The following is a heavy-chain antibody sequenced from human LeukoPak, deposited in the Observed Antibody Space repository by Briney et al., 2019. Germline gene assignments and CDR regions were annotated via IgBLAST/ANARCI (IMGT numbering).Heavy chain of an antibody. CDR1: GGSFSVYY. CDR2: INHSGST. Sequence: SETLALTCAVCGGSFSVYYWSWIRQPPGKGLEWIGEINHSGSTNYNPSLKSRVTISVDTSKNQFSLKLSSVTAADTAVYYCARGYYYDSTAVFWGQGPLVTVSS. CDR3: ARGYYYDSTAVF. J-gene: IGHJ4*02. D-gene: IGHD3-22*01. V-gene: IGHV4-34*01.